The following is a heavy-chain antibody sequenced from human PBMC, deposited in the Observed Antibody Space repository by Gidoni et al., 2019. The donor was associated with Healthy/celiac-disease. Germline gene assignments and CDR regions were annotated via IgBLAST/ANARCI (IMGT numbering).Heavy chain of an antibody. CDR1: GFTFSSYS. CDR2: MSSSSSTI. V-gene: IGHV3-48*01. CDR3: ARDLVRGYSGYDRNY. D-gene: IGHD5-12*01. J-gene: IGHJ4*02. Sequence: EVQLVESGGGLVQPGGSLSLSCAASGFTFSSYSMNWVRQAPGKGLGWVSYMSSSSSTIYYADSVKGRFTISRDNAKNSLYLQMNSLRAEDTAVYYCARDLVRGYSGYDRNYWGQGTLVTVSS.